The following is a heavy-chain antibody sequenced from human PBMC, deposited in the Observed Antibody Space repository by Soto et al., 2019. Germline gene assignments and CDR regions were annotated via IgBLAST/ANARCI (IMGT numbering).Heavy chain of an antibody. CDR1: GYTFNTYS. D-gene: IGHD5-18*01. V-gene: IGHV1-18*01. CDR2: ISGYNGDT. Sequence: QVQLVQSGAEVKKPGASVKVSCKASGYTFNTYSISWVRQAPGQGLEGMGWISGYNGDTHYAQKFQGRVTMTTDTSTSTAYMELRSRRSDDTAMYYCARENVLAYVDTAMVDYFDYWAQGALVTVSS. J-gene: IGHJ4*02. CDR3: ARENVLAYVDTAMVDYFDY.